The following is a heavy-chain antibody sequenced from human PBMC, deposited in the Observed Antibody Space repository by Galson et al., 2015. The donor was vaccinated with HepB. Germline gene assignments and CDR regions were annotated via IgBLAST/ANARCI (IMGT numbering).Heavy chain of an antibody. CDR1: GYTFTGYY. CDR3: ARDSYSSSWHYYYGMDV. V-gene: IGHV1-2*02. D-gene: IGHD6-13*01. Sequence: SCKASGYTFTGYYMHWVRQAPGQGLEWMGWINPNSGGTNYAQKFQGRVTMTRDTSISTAYMELSRLRSDDTAVYYCARDSYSSSWHYYYGMDVWGQGTTVTVSS. CDR2: INPNSGGT. J-gene: IGHJ6*02.